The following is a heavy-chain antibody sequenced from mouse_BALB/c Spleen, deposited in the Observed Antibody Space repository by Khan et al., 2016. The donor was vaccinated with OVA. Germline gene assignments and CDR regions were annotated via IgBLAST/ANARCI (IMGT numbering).Heavy chain of an antibody. Sequence: VQLQQSGPELEKPGASVKISCKASGYSFTGYNMNWVKQTNGKSLEWIGNIDPYYGGATYNQKFKGKATLTVDKSYSTAYMQLKSLTSEDSAVYYCTRGYGNYVRYYFDYWGQGTTLTVSS. CDR1: GYSFTGYN. CDR2: IDPYYGGA. CDR3: TRGYGNYVRYYFDY. V-gene: IGHV1-39*01. D-gene: IGHD2-10*02. J-gene: IGHJ2*01.